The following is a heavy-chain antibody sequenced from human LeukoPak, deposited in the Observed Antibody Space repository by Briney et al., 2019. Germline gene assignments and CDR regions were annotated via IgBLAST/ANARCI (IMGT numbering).Heavy chain of an antibody. D-gene: IGHD2-15*01. V-gene: IGHV3-53*01. J-gene: IGHJ4*02. CDR2: IYSGGST. CDR3: ARDLGYCSGGDCYSAY. CDR1: GFTVSGNY. Sequence: PGGSLRLSCAASGFTVSGNYMSWVRQAPGRGLEWVSVIYSGGSTYYADSVKGRFTTSRDNSKNTLYLQMNSLRAEDTAVYYCARDLGYCSGGDCYSAYWGQGTLVTVSS.